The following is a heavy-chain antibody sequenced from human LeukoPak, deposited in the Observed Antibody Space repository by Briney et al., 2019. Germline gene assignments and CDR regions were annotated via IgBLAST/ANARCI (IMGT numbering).Heavy chain of an antibody. J-gene: IGHJ4*02. D-gene: IGHD5-18*01. V-gene: IGHV3-20*04. CDR3: ARDGTLRGYSYVFDY. Sequence: GGPLRLSCAASGFTFDDYGMSWVRQAPGKGLEWVSGINWNGGSTGYADSVKGRFTISRDNAKNSLYLQMNSLRAEDTAVYYCARDGTLRGYSYVFDYWGQGTLVTVSS. CDR1: GFTFDDYG. CDR2: INWNGGST.